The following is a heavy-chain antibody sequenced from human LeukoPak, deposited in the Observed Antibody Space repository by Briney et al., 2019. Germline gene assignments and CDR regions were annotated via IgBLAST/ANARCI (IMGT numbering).Heavy chain of an antibody. Sequence: SVKVSCKASGGTFSSYAISWVRQAPGQGLEWMGGIIPIFGTANYAQKFQGRVTITADESTSTAYMELSSLRSGDTAVYYCARGITMVRGVIDYYYYGMDVWGKGTTVTVSS. CDR2: IIPIFGTA. D-gene: IGHD3-10*01. J-gene: IGHJ6*04. V-gene: IGHV1-69*01. CDR1: GGTFSSYA. CDR3: ARGITMVRGVIDYYYYGMDV.